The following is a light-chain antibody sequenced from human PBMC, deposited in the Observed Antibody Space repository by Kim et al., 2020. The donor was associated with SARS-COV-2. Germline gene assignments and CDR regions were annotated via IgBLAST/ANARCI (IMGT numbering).Light chain of an antibody. CDR3: QQSNNWPWT. V-gene: IGKV3-15*01. CDR2: GTS. J-gene: IGKJ1*01. CDR1: QSVTSN. Sequence: VLPGERATLTCRASQSVTSNVAWYQQKPGQAPRLLIYGTSTRATGIPARFSGSGSGTEFTLTISSLQTEDFAVYYCQQSNNWPWTFGQGTKVDIK.